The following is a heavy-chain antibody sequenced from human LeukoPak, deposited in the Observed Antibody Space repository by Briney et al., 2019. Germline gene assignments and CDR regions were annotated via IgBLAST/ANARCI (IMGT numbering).Heavy chain of an antibody. CDR1: GYRFITFG. CDR2: INPYNGNR. CDR3: ARGVSYGASGYFDY. J-gene: IGHJ4*02. Sequence: ASVKVSCKTSGYRFITFGINWVRQAPGQGLEWMGWINPYNGNRYYAQKLQGRVTMTTDTSTSTAYMELRSLRSDDTAVYYCARGVSYGASGYFDYWGQGTLVTVSS. D-gene: IGHD5-18*01. V-gene: IGHV1-18*01.